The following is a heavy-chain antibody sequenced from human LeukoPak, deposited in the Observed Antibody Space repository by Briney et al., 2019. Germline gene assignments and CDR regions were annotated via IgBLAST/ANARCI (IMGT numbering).Heavy chain of an antibody. CDR2: TCFSRTT. Sequence: SEALSLTCTVSGGSISSSDSYWAWVRQPPGKGREWIGGTCFSRTTYYNPSLKSRVTMSIDTSKNHFSLKVASVTAADTAVYYCGRHFPETGRDEQPLEYWGQGSLFTVSS. CDR1: GGSISSSDSY. D-gene: IGHD3-10*01. V-gene: IGHV4-39*01. CDR3: GRHFPETGRDEQPLEY. J-gene: IGHJ4*02.